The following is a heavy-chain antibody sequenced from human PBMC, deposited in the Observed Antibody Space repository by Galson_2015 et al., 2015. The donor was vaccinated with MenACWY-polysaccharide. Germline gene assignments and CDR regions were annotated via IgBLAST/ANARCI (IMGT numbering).Heavy chain of an antibody. CDR1: GFKFSNYW. CDR3: ARERWVRALFFDH. J-gene: IGHJ4*02. Sequence: SLRLSCAASGFKFSNYWMNWVRQAPGKGLEWVSWISRGGSDIYYADSVRGRFTISRDNAKNSLFLQMNSLRDEDTAVYYCARERWVRALFFDHWGQGTLVTVSS. V-gene: IGHV3-21*01. CDR2: ISRGGSDI. D-gene: IGHD4-23*01.